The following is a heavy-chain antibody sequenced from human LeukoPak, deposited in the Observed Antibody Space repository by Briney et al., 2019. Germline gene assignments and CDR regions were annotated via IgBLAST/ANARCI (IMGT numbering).Heavy chain of an antibody. Sequence: GGSLRLSCAASGFTFRHYWMSWVRQAPGKGMEWVANMNGDGREKYYVDSVRGRFTISRDNAKNSLYLQMNSLRVEDTAVYYCATDDYGPAGYGGQGTLVTVSS. CDR3: ATDDYGPAGY. CDR2: MNGDGREK. J-gene: IGHJ4*02. D-gene: IGHD4-17*01. V-gene: IGHV3-7*01. CDR1: GFTFRHYW.